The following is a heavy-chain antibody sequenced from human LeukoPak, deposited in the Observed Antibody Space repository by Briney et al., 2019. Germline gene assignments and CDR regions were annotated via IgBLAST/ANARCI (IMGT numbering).Heavy chain of an antibody. CDR2: ISSSGSTI. CDR1: GFTFSDYY. D-gene: IGHD4-17*01. J-gene: IGHJ4*02. CDR3: ARALTTATNRYFDY. V-gene: IGHV3-11*04. Sequence: GGSLRLSCAASGFTFSDYYMSWIRQAPGKGLEWVSYISSSGSTIYYADSVKGRFTISRDNAKNSLYLQMNSLRAEDTAVYYCARALTTATNRYFDYWGQGTLVTVSS.